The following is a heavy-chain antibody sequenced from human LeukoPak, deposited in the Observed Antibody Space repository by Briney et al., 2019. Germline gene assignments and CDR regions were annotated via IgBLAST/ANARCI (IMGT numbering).Heavy chain of an antibody. CDR3: ARGGRNLDS. CDR1: GFTFSGYW. CDR2: IKVDGSEK. Sequence: GGSLRLSCAASGFTFSGYWMSWVRQAPGKGLEWVANIKVDGSEKNYVDSVKGRLTISRDNAKNSLYLQMNSLRAGDTAVYYCARGGRNLDSWGQGTLVTVSS. V-gene: IGHV3-7*01. D-gene: IGHD1-14*01. J-gene: IGHJ4*02.